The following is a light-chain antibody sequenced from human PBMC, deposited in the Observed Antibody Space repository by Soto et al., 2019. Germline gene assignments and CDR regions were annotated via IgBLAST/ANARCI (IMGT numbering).Light chain of an antibody. CDR3: SSYTSSGTVV. CDR1: SSEVGGYNY. J-gene: IGLJ2*01. Sequence: QSALTQPASVSGSLGQSITISCTGTSSEVGGYNYVSWYQQHPGKAPKLMIYEVTNRPSGVSNRFSGSKSANTASLTISGLQAEDEADYYCSSYTSSGTVVFGGGTNLTVL. V-gene: IGLV2-14*01. CDR2: EVT.